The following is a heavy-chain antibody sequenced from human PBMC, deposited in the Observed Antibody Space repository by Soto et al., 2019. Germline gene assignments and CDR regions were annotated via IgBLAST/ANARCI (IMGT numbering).Heavy chain of an antibody. J-gene: IGHJ4*02. V-gene: IGHV1-69*13. D-gene: IGHD2-15*01. CDR2: IIPIFGTA. CDR1: GGTFSSYA. Sequence: GASVKVSCKASGGTFSSYAISWVRQAPGQGLEWMGGIIPIFGTANYAQKFQGRVTITADESTSTAYMELSSLRSEDTAVYYCARGYCSGGSCYGYGTDFDYWGQGTLVTVSS. CDR3: ARGYCSGGSCYGYGTDFDY.